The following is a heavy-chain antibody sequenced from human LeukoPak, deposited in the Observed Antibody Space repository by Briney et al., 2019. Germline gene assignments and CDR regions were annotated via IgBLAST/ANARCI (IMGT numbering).Heavy chain of an antibody. J-gene: IGHJ4*02. CDR3: DSDNY. D-gene: IGHD1-26*01. CDR1: GGSISSSHYY. V-gene: IGHV4-39*01. CDR2: IYSTRST. Sequence: SETLSLTCTVSGGSISSSHYYCGWLRQPPGKGLELIGTIYSTRSTYYNSSLQSRVTISIDTSNNQLSLKLRSLTAADTAVYYCDSDNYWGQGTLVTVSS.